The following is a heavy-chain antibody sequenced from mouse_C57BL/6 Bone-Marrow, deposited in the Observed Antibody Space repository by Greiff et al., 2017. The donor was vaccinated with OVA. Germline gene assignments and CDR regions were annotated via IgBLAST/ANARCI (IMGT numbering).Heavy chain of an antibody. J-gene: IGHJ2*01. D-gene: IGHD4-1*01. V-gene: IGHV5-6*02. CDR2: ISSGGSYT. CDR3: ARRSNWDYFDD. Sequence: EVKLVESGGDLVKPGGSLKLSCAASGFTFSSYGMSWVRQTPDKRLEWVATISSGGSYTYYPDSVKGRFTISRDNAKNTLYLQMSSLKSEDTAMYYCARRSNWDYFDDWGQGTTLTVSS. CDR1: GFTFSSYG.